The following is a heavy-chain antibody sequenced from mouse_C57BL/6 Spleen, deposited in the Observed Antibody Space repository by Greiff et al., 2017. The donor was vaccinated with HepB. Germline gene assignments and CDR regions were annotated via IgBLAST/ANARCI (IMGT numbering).Heavy chain of an antibody. D-gene: IGHD1-1*01. V-gene: IGHV5-9-1*02. J-gene: IGHJ4*01. CDR3: TRDRSSDAMDY. CDR2: ISSGGDYI. Sequence: EVMLVESGEGLVKPGGSLKLSCAASGFTFSSYAMSWVRQTPEKRLEWVASISSGGDYIYYADTVKGRFTISRDNARNTLYLQMSSLKSEDTAMYYCTRDRSSDAMDYWGQGTSVTVSS. CDR1: GFTFSSYA.